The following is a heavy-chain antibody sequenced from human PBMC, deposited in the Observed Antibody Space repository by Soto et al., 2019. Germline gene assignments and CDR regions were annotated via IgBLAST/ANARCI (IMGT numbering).Heavy chain of an antibody. Sequence: EVQLVESGGGLVQPGRSLRLSCAASGFTFDDYAMHWVRQGPGKGLEWVSSISWNSGNLGYVDSVKGRFTISRDNAKNSLYLQMNSLRGEDTALYYCAKGASTTVFAFNDYWGQGTLVTVSS. V-gene: IGHV3-9*01. J-gene: IGHJ4*02. CDR2: ISWNSGNL. CDR1: GFTFDDYA. D-gene: IGHD4-17*01. CDR3: AKGASTTVFAFNDY.